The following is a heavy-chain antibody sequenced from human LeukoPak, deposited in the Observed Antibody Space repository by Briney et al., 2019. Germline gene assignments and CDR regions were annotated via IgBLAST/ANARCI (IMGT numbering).Heavy chain of an antibody. Sequence: GGSLRLSCAASGFTFSEYEMNWVRQAPGKGLEWVSQIGSRGASEYYADSVRGRFTISRDNVKNSLYLQMNSLRADDTAVYYCASGTPEAPLDNWGQGTLVTVSS. CDR1: GFTFSEYE. J-gene: IGHJ4*02. V-gene: IGHV3-48*03. CDR2: IGSRGASE. CDR3: ASGTPEAPLDN. D-gene: IGHD1-1*01.